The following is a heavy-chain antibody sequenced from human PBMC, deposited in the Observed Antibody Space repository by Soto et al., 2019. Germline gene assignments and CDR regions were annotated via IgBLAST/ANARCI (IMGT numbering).Heavy chain of an antibody. CDR2: ISYSGST. CDR1: DGSFSSYY. CDR3: AREYSSSWYQNFLDC. D-gene: IGHD6-13*01. J-gene: IGHJ4*02. Sequence: PSETQSLTCTFSDGSFSSYYWSLVRQPPGKGLEWIGYISYSGSTNYNPSLKSRVTISVDTSKNQFSLKLSSVTAADTAVYYCAREYSSSWYQNFLDCWGQGTLVTVSS. V-gene: IGHV4-59*01.